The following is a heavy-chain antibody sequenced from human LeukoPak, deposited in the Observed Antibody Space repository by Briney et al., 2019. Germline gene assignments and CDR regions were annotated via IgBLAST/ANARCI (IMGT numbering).Heavy chain of an antibody. Sequence: SVKVSCKASGGTFSSYAISWVRQAPGQGLEWMGRIIPIFGIANYAQKFQGRVTITADKSTSTAYMELSSLRSEDRAVYYCARSRDTAMVLSYWGQGTLVTVSS. CDR3: ARSRDTAMVLSY. CDR1: GGTFSSYA. J-gene: IGHJ4*02. V-gene: IGHV1-69*04. D-gene: IGHD5-18*01. CDR2: IIPIFGIA.